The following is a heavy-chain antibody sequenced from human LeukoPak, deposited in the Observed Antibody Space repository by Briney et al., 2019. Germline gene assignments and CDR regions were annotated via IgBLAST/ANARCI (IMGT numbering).Heavy chain of an antibody. CDR1: GGSISSYY. CDR3: ARASYGGTYYYYYYYMDV. D-gene: IGHD3-16*01. CDR2: IYYSGST. V-gene: IGHV4-59*01. Sequence: SETLSLTCTVSGGSISSYYWSWIRQPPGKGLEWIGYIYYSGSTNYNPSLKSRVTISVDTSKNQFSLKLSSVTAADTAVYYCARASYGGTYYYYYYYMDVWGKGTAVTVSS. J-gene: IGHJ6*03.